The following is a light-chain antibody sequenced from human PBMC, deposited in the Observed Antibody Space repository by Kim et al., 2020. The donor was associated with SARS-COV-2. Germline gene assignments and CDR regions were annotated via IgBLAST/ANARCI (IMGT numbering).Light chain of an antibody. CDR3: QVWESSTVV. J-gene: IGLJ2*01. CDR1: NIESRS. CDR2: SDS. Sequence: SVAPGKPARITCGGNNIESRSVHWYQQKPGQAPVVVMYSDSDRPSGIPERFSGSNSGNTATLTISRVEAGDEADYFCQVWESSTVVFGGGTQLTVL. V-gene: IGLV3-21*01.